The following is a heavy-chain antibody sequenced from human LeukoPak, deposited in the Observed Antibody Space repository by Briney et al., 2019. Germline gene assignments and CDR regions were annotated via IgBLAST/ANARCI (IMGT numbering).Heavy chain of an antibody. V-gene: IGHV3-30*18. CDR1: GFTFSSYG. Sequence: GGSLRLSCAASGFTFSSYGMHWVRQAPGKGLERVAVISYDGSNKYYADSVKGRFTISRDNSKNTLYLQMNSLRAEDTAVYYCAKSSHIVVVTATFFDYWGQGTLVTVSS. CDR3: AKSSHIVVVTATFFDY. D-gene: IGHD2-21*02. CDR2: ISYDGSNK. J-gene: IGHJ4*02.